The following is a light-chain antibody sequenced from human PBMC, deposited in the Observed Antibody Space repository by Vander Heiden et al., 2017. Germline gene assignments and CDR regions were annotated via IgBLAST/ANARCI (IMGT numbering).Light chain of an antibody. CDR1: QDIRNS. Sequence: DIQMTQSPSSLSASVGDRVTITCQASQDIRNSLNWYQQKPGQAPKLLIYDASNLETGVPSRFSGSGSGTDFTFTISSLQPQDIATYYCQQEYNFQLTFGQGTRLEIK. CDR2: DAS. CDR3: QQEYNFQLT. V-gene: IGKV1-33*01. J-gene: IGKJ5*01.